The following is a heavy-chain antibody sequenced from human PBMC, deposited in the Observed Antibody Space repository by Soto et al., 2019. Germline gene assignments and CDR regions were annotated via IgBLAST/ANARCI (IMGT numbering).Heavy chain of an antibody. CDR1: GGSISSSDYS. CDR3: ARGRGASSGPYAVDI. D-gene: IGHD6-13*01. Sequence: QLQLQESGSGLVKPSQTLSLTCAVSGGSISSSDYSWRWIRQPPGKGLEWIGYIYHSGSTYYNPSLKSRVTISVDRSKNQFSLKLSSVTAADTAVYYCARGRGASSGPYAVDIWGQGTMVTVSS. J-gene: IGHJ3*02. CDR2: IYHSGST. V-gene: IGHV4-30-2*01.